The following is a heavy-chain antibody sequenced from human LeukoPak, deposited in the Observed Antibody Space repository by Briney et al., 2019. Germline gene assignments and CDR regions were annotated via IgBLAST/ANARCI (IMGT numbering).Heavy chain of an antibody. CDR3: AKSIARGYYYYYMDV. J-gene: IGHJ6*03. Sequence: SETLSLTCAVYGGSFSGYYWSWIRQPPGKGLEWIGEINHSGSTNYNPSLKSRVTISVDTSKNQFSLKLSSVTAADTAVYYCAKSIARGYYYYYMDVWGKGTRVTVPS. D-gene: IGHD2-15*01. CDR2: INHSGST. V-gene: IGHV4-34*01. CDR1: GGSFSGYY.